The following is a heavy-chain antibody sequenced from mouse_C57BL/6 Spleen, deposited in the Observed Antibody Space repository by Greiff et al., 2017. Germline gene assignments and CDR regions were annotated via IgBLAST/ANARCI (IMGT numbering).Heavy chain of an antibody. Sequence: EVKLMESGGGLVEPGGSLKLSCAASGFTFSSYAMSWVRQTPEKRLEWVATISDGGSYTYYPDNVKGRFTISRDNAKNNLYLQMSHLKSEDTAMYYCARDEDYSNFYAMDYWGQGTSVTVSS. CDR2: ISDGGSYT. V-gene: IGHV5-4*01. CDR1: GFTFSSYA. CDR3: ARDEDYSNFYAMDY. J-gene: IGHJ4*01. D-gene: IGHD2-5*01.